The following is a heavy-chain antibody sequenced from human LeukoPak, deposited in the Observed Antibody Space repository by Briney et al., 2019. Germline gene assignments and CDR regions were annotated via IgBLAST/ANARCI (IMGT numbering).Heavy chain of an antibody. J-gene: IGHJ6*03. V-gene: IGHV7-4-1*02. CDR3: ARESRGYCSGGSCYSIAPDYYYYYMDV. D-gene: IGHD2-15*01. CDR1: GYTFTSYA. CDR2: INTNTGNP. Sequence: ASVKVSCKASGYTFTSYAMNWVRQAPGQGLEWMGWINTNTGNPTYAQGFTGRFVFSLDTSVSTAYLQISSLKAEDTAVYYCARESRGYCSGGSCYSIAPDYYYYYMDVWGKGTTVTVSS.